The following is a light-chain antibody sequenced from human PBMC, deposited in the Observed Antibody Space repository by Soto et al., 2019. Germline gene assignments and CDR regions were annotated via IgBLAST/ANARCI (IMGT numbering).Light chain of an antibody. CDR1: SSDVGGYNY. Sequence: QSALTQPASVSGSPGQSITISCTGTSSDVGGYNYVSWYQQHPGKAPKLMIYDVSNRPSGVSNRFSGSKSGNTXSLTISGXXXXXXXXXYCSSYTSSSTNVVFGGGTKVTVL. CDR3: SSYTSSSTNVV. V-gene: IGLV2-14*01. CDR2: DVS. J-gene: IGLJ2*01.